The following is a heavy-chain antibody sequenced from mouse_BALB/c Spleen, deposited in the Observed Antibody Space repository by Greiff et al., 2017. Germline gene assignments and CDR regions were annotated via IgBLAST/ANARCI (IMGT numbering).Heavy chain of an antibody. D-gene: IGHD1-1*01. CDR1: GFTFSSFG. Sequence: EVKLMESGGGLVQPGGSRKLSCAASGFTFSSFGMHWVRQAPEKGLEWVAYISSGSSTIYYADTVKGRFTISRDNPKNTLFPQMTSLRSEDTAMYYCARSGYYGSSYNYYAMDYWGQGTSVTVSS. CDR3: ARSGYYGSSYNYYAMDY. V-gene: IGHV5-17*02. J-gene: IGHJ4*01. CDR2: ISSGSSTI.